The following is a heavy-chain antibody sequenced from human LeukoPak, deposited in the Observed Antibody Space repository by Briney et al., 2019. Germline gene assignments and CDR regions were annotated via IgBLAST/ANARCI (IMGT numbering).Heavy chain of an antibody. Sequence: SETLSLTCTVSGGSISSSSYYWGWSRQPPGKGLEWIGSIYYSGSTYYNPSLKSRVTISVDTSKNQFSLKLSSVTAADTAVYYCARALTPYSPTDYWGQGTLVTVSS. V-gene: IGHV4-39*07. CDR1: GGSISSSSYY. CDR2: IYYSGST. J-gene: IGHJ4*02. D-gene: IGHD5-18*01. CDR3: ARALTPYSPTDY.